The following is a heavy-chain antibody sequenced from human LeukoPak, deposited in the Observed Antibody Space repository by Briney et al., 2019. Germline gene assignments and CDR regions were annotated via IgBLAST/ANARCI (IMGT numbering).Heavy chain of an antibody. CDR1: GFTFSNYA. V-gene: IGHV3-23*01. CDR2: SGTSDDT. Sequence: PGGSLRLSCAASGFTFSNYASNWVRQAPGKGLEWVSASGTSDDTYYADSVRGRFTISRDNAKNMVYLQMSSLRAEDTALYYCAQKRPGTYPFDYWGQGTLVTVSS. D-gene: IGHD6-13*01. J-gene: IGHJ4*02. CDR3: AQKRPGTYPFDY.